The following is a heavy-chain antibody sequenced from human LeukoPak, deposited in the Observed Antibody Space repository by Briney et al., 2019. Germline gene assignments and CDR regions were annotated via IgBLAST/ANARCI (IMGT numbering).Heavy chain of an antibody. D-gene: IGHD3-10*01. CDR1: GFTFSSYA. CDR3: AKTRRLLWFGELFGAFDI. V-gene: IGHV3-23*01. J-gene: IGHJ3*02. CDR2: ISGSGGST. Sequence: GGSQRLSCAASGFTFSSYAMSWVRQAPGKGLEWVSAISGSGGSTYYADSVKGRFTISRDNSKNTLYLQMNSLRAEDTAVYYCAKTRRLLWFGELFGAFDIWGQGTMVTVSS.